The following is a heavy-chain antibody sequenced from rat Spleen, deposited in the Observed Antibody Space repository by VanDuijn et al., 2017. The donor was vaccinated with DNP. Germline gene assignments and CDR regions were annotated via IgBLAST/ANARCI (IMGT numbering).Heavy chain of an antibody. CDR1: GITFSDHN. CDR2: ISNTGDHT. Sequence: EVQLVESGGGLVQPGRSLKLSCAVSGITFSDHNMAWVRQAPKKGLEWVASISNTGDHTYYSDSVKGRFSLSRDNAKSTLYLQMDSLRSEDTATYYCAGRHPPTRGPFDYWGQGVTVTVSS. V-gene: IGHV5-25*01. CDR3: AGRHPPTRGPFDY. J-gene: IGHJ2*01. D-gene: IGHD1-4*01.